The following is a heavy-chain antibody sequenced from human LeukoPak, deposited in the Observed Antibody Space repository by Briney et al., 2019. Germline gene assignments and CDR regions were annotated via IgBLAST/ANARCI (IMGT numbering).Heavy chain of an antibody. D-gene: IGHD3-22*01. CDR1: GFTFSSYG. V-gene: IGHV3-30*02. CDR2: IRYDGSNK. J-gene: IGHJ3*02. Sequence: PGGSLGLSCAASGFTFSSYGMHWVRQAPGKGLEWVAFIRYDGSNKYYADSVKGRFTISRDNSKNTLYLQMNSLRAEDTAVYYCAKDPMIVVDHDAFDIWGQGTMVTVSS. CDR3: AKDPMIVVDHDAFDI.